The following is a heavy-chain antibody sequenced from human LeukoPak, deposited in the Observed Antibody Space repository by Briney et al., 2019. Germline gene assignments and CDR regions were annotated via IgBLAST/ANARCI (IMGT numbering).Heavy chain of an antibody. D-gene: IGHD3-10*01. CDR3: ARTPRILWFGELDY. CDR2: IIPIFGTA. J-gene: IGHJ4*02. V-gene: IGHV1-69*06. Sequence: ASVKVSCKASGGTFSSYAISWVRQAPGQGLEWMGRIIPIFGTANYAQKFQGRVTITADKSTSTAYMELSSLRSEDTAVYYSARTPRILWFGELDYWGQGTLVTVSS. CDR1: GGTFSSYA.